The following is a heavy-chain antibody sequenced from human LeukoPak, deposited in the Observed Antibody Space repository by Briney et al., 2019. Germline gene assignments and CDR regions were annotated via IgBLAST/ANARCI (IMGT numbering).Heavy chain of an antibody. CDR3: ASGSYPDILTGYFSGFDY. CDR2: IIPIFGTA. CDR1: GGTFSSYA. J-gene: IGHJ4*02. D-gene: IGHD3-9*01. Sequence: SVKVSCKASGGTFSSYAISWVRQAPGQGLEWMGGIIPIFGTANYAQKFQGRVTITADESTSTAYMELSSLRSDDSAVYYCASGSYPDILTGYFSGFDYWGQGTLVTVSS. V-gene: IGHV1-69*01.